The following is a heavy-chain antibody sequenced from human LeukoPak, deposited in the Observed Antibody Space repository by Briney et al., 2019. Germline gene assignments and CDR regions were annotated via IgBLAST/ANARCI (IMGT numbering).Heavy chain of an antibody. V-gene: IGHV1-3*03. D-gene: IGHD5-12*01. CDR2: INAGNGNT. Sequence: ASVKVSCKASGYTFTSYGISWVRQAPGQRLEWMGWINAGNGNTKYSQEFQGRVTITRDTSASTAYMELSSLRSEDMAVYYCARARAERGYSGYDYSGGGYYYMDVWGKGTTVTVSS. J-gene: IGHJ6*03. CDR1: GYTFTSYG. CDR3: ARARAERGYSGYDYSGGGYYYMDV.